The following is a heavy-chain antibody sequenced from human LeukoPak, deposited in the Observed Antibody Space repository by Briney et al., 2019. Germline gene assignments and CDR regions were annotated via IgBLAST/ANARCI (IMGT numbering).Heavy chain of an antibody. V-gene: IGHV3-7*03. J-gene: IGHJ5*02. D-gene: IGHD3-9*01. CDR3: AKDPGVLTGYYFS. CDR2: VKQDGSEK. Sequence: GGSLRLSCAASGFTFSSYWMSWVRQAPGKGLEWVANVKQDGSEKYYVDSVKGRFTISRDNSKNTLYLQMNSLRAEDTAVYYCAKDPGVLTGYYFSWGQGTLVTVSS. CDR1: GFTFSSYW.